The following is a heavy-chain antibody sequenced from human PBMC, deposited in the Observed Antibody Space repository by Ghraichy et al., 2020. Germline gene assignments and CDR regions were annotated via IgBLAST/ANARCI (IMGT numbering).Heavy chain of an antibody. CDR1: GFTFTSNA. D-gene: IGHD2-2*01. V-gene: IGHV3-23*01. J-gene: IGHJ6*02. Sequence: GGSLRLSCATSGFTFTSNAMSWVRQAPGKGLEWVSAISGTSDTTYHADSVKGRFTISRDNSKNTLYLQMNSLKAEDTAVYYCAKRMLGYWSTNWCYFSMDVWGQGTTVTVSS. CDR3: AKRMLGYWSTNWCYFSMDV. CDR2: ISGTSDTT.